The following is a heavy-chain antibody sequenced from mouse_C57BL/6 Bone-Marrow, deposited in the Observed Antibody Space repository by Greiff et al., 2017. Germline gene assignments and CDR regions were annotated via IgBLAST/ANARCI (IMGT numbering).Heavy chain of an antibody. V-gene: IGHV5-12*01. CDR2: ISNGGGST. CDR3: ARRPYGNYAMDY. Sequence: EVQLVESGGGLVQPGGSLKLSCAASGFTFSDYYMYWVRQTPEKRLEWVAYISNGGGSTYYPDTVKGRFTISRDNAKKTLYLQMSRLKSEDTAMYYCARRPYGNYAMDYWGQGTSVTVSS. CDR1: GFTFSDYY. D-gene: IGHD2-10*02. J-gene: IGHJ4*01.